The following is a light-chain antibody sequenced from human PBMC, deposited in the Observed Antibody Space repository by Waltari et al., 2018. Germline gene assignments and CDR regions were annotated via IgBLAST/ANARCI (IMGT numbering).Light chain of an antibody. J-gene: IGKJ2*01. CDR3: QQYGRSWNT. CDR2: GSS. V-gene: IGKV3-20*01. CDR1: QSVSSNY. Sequence: EIVLTQSPGTLSLSPGERATLSCRAIQSVSSNYLAWYQQRPGQARRLLIHGSSSRATGIPDRFSGSESGTDFTLTISRLEPEDCAVYYCQQYGRSWNTFGQGTKLEIK.